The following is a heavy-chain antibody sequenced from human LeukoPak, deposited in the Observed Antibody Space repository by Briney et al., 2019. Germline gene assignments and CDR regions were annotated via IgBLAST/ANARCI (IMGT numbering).Heavy chain of an antibody. CDR1: GYSFTDYY. CDR2: INTKTGRT. D-gene: IGHD3-3*01. Sequence: ASVRVSCKTSGYSFTDYYIHWVRQAPGQGLEWMGWINTKTGRTSSARKFQGRVTMTRDPSITTVYMDMAWLTSDGTAIYFCARADFIDAGPYLIGPWGQGTLVTVSS. V-gene: IGHV1-2*02. CDR3: ARADFIDAGPYLIGP. J-gene: IGHJ5*02.